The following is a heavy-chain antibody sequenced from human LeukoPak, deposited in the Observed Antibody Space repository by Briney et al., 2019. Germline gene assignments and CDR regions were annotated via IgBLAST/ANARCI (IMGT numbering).Heavy chain of an antibody. CDR3: ARHPNSNWDY. CDR1: GFTFSSYA. D-gene: IGHD6-13*01. CDR2: ISYDGSNK. V-gene: IGHV3-30*04. Sequence: GGSLRLSCAASGFTFSSYAMHWVRQAPGKGLEWVAVISYDGSNKYYADSVKGRFTISRDNSKNTLYLQMNSLRAEDTAVYYCARHPNSNWDYWGQGTLVTVSS. J-gene: IGHJ4*02.